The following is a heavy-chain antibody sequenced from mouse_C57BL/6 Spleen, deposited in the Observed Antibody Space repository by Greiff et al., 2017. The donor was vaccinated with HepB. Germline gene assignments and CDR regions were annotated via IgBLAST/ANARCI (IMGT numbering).Heavy chain of an antibody. J-gene: IGHJ2*01. V-gene: IGHV7-3*01. CDR1: GFTFTDYY. D-gene: IGHD1-1*01. CDR2: IRNKANGYTT. CDR3: ARYAPYYYGSSLYYFDY. Sequence: EVMLVESGGGLVQPGGSLSLSCAASGFTFTDYYMSWVRQPPGKALEWLGFIRNKANGYTTEYSASVKGRFTISRDNSQSILYLQMNALRAEDSATYYCARYAPYYYGSSLYYFDYWGQGTTLTVSS.